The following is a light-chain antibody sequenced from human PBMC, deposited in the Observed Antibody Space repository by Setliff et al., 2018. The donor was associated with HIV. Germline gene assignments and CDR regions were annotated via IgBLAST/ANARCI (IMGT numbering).Light chain of an antibody. Sequence: QSALTQPASVSGSPGQSITISCTGASSDVGDYNYFSWYQQHPGKAPKLMICGVTNRPSGISNRFSGSKSGDTASLTISGLQAEDEADYYCSSYASSDTPYVFGTGTKVTVL. V-gene: IGLV2-14*01. CDR1: SSDVGDYNY. J-gene: IGLJ1*01. CDR2: GVT. CDR3: SSYASSDTPYV.